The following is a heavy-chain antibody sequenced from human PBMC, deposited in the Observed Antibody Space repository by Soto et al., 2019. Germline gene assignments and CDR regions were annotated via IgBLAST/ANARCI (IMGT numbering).Heavy chain of an antibody. V-gene: IGHV3-30*18. CDR2: ISYDGSNK. J-gene: IGHJ4*02. Sequence: GGSLRLSCAASGFTFSSYGMHWVRQAPGKRLEWVAVISYDGSNKYYADSVKGRFTISRDNSKNTLYLQMNSLRAEDTAVYYCAKDYCSSTSCYGTTFDYWGQGTLVTVSS. CDR3: AKDYCSSTSCYGTTFDY. CDR1: GFTFSSYG. D-gene: IGHD2-2*01.